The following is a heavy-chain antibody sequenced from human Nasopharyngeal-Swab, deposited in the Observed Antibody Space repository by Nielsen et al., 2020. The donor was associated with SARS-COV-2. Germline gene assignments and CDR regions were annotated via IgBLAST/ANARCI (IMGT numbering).Heavy chain of an antibody. CDR1: GGSISSSSYY. Sequence: SETLSLTCTVSGGSISSSSYYWGWIRQPPGKGLEWMGSIYYSGSTYYNPSLKSRVTISVDTSKNQFSLKLSSVTAADTAVYYCARAGKKWLQLSHWGQGTLVTVSS. J-gene: IGHJ4*02. CDR2: IYYSGST. CDR3: ARAGKKWLQLSH. V-gene: IGHV4-39*07. D-gene: IGHD5-24*01.